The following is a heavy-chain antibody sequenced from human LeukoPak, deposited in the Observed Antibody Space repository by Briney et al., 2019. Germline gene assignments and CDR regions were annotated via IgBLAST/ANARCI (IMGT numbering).Heavy chain of an antibody. D-gene: IGHD2-2*01. CDR2: ITHSGST. CDR3: ARERRTIVVPAASNWFDP. CDR1: GGSFSGYY. Sequence: SETLSLTCAVYGGSFSGYYWSWIRQPPGKGLEWIGEITHSGSTNYNPSLKSRVTISVDTSKNQFSLKLSSVTAADTAVYYCARERRTIVVPAASNWFDPWGQGTLVTVSS. V-gene: IGHV4-34*01. J-gene: IGHJ5*02.